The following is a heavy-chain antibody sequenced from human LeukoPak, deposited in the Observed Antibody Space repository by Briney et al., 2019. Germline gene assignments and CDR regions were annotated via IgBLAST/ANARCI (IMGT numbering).Heavy chain of an antibody. CDR3: AEGGQWLRV. V-gene: IGHV4-4*07. D-gene: IGHD6-19*01. CDR2: ICNSGST. CDR1: GGSISNYC. Sequence: SETLSLTCTVSGGSISNYCWSCIRRPAGKGLEWIGRICNSGSTNYNPSLKSRVTMSVDTSKNQFSLKLTSVTAADTAVYYCAEGGQWLRVWGQGTLVTVSS. J-gene: IGHJ4*02.